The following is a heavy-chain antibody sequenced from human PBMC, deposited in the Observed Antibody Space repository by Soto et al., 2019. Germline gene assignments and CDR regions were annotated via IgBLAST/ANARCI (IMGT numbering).Heavy chain of an antibody. CDR2: ISNSGGTT. J-gene: IGHJ4*02. V-gene: IGHV3-23*01. D-gene: IGHD6-13*01. CDR1: GFTFSSYA. Sequence: GGSLRLSCAASGFTFSSYAMNWVRQAPGKGLDWVSTISNSGGTTGYADSVEDRFTISRDNSRNTLYLQMDSLSAGDTARYYCAKHKYTASWYPLDYWGQGILVTVSS. CDR3: AKHKYTASWYPLDY.